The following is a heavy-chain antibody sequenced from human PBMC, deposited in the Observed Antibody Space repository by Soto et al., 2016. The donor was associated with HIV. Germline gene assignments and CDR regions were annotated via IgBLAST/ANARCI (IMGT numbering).Heavy chain of an antibody. Sequence: QLLESGGALVQPGGSLRLSCAASGFSFSNDAMSWVRQAPGKGLQRVSGISGSGSSTYYADSVKGRFTISRDNSKNTLYLQMKSLRAEDTAVYYCAKKGWMIAKDRNWYFDLWGRGTLVTVSS. CDR1: GFSFSNDA. D-gene: IGHD3-22*01. CDR3: AKKGWMIAKDRNWYFDL. V-gene: IGHV3-23*01. J-gene: IGHJ2*01. CDR2: ISGSGSST.